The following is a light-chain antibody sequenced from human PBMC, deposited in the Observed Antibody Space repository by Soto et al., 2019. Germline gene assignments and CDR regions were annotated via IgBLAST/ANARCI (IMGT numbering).Light chain of an antibody. V-gene: IGKV1-27*01. CDR1: QGILNY. CDR3: QKYDSAPWT. CDR2: AAS. Sequence: DIHMTQSPSSLSASVGDRVTITCRASQGILNYLAWYQQKPGQVPELLIQAASTLQSGVPSRFSGSGSGTEFTLTINSLQPEDVATYYCQKYDSAPWTFGQGTKVDIK. J-gene: IGKJ1*01.